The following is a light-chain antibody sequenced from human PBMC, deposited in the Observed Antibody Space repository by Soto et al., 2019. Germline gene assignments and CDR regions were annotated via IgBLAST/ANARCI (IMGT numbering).Light chain of an antibody. CDR2: GAS. CDR1: QSVSSSY. J-gene: IGKJ1*01. Sequence: EIVLTQSPGTLSLSPGERATLSCRASQSVSSSYLAWYQQKPGQAPRLLIYGASSSATGIPDRFSGSVSGTDFTLTISRLEPEDFAVYYCQHYGSSPKTFGQGTKVEIK. CDR3: QHYGSSPKT. V-gene: IGKV3-20*01.